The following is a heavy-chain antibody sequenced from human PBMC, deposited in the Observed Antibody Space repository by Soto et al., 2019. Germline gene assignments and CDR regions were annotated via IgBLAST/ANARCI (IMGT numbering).Heavy chain of an antibody. CDR2: IYYSGST. D-gene: IGHD6-13*01. CDR3: ARGSPLSGYSSSWYWFDP. CDR1: GDSISSYC. V-gene: IGHV4-59*01. J-gene: IGHJ5*02. Sequence: PSETLSLTCTVSGDSISSYCWNWIRQSPGKGLEWIGYIYYSGSTDHNPSLKSRVTMSVDTSKNQLSLKLKSVTAADTATYYCARGSPLSGYSSSWYWFDPWGQGTLVTVS.